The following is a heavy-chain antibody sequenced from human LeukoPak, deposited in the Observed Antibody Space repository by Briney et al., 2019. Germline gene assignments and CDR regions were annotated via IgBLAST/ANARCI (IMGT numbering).Heavy chain of an antibody. CDR3: AKERGDYGDYVSLEY. D-gene: IGHD4-17*01. CDR1: GFTFSSYG. V-gene: IGHV3-30*18. Sequence: QPGGSLRLSCAASGFTFSSYGTHWVRQAPGMGLEWVAVISYDGSNKYYADSVKGRFTISRDNSKNTLYLQMNSLRAEDTAVYYCAKERGDYGDYVSLEYGGQGTLVTVSS. CDR2: ISYDGSNK. J-gene: IGHJ4*02.